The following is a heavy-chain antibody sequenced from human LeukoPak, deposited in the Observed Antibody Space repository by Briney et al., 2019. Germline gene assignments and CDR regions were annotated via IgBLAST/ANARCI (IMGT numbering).Heavy chain of an antibody. D-gene: IGHD6-6*01. CDR1: GYTFTGYY. CDR3: ARVTGSIAARLPFDY. CDR2: IIPNSGGT. V-gene: IGHV1-2*02. Sequence: ASVKVSCKASGYTFTGYYMHWVRQAPGQGLEWMGWIIPNSGGTNYAQKFQGRVTMTRDTSISTAYMELSRLRSDDTAVYYCARVTGSIAARLPFDYWGQGTLVTVSS. J-gene: IGHJ4*02.